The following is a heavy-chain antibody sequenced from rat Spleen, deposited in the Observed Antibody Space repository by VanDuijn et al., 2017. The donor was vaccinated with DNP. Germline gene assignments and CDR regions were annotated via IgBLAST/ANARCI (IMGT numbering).Heavy chain of an antibody. CDR2: ISTGGGHT. J-gene: IGHJ2*01. D-gene: IGHD1-11*01. CDR3: ARGDGGYSENPRPQPLFDY. CDR1: GFTFSNYY. Sequence: EVQLVESGGGLVQPGRSMKLSCAALGFTFSNYYMAWVRQAPTKGLEWVASISTGGGHTYYRDSVKGRFTISRDNAKSTLYLQMDSLRSEDTATYYCARGDGGYSENPRPQPLFDYWGQGVMVTVSS. V-gene: IGHV5-25*01.